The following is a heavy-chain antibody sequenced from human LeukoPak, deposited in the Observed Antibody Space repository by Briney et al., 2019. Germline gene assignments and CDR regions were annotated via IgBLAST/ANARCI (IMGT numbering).Heavy chain of an antibody. Sequence: GGSLRLSCAASGFTFSSYAMSWVRQAPGKGLEWVSAISGGGGSTYYADSVKGRFTISRDNSKNTLYLQMNSLRAEDTAVYYCAKDLVRGSGVGSFDYWGQGTLVTVSS. CDR1: GFTFSSYA. D-gene: IGHD3-10*01. V-gene: IGHV3-23*01. J-gene: IGHJ4*02. CDR2: ISGGGGST. CDR3: AKDLVRGSGVGSFDY.